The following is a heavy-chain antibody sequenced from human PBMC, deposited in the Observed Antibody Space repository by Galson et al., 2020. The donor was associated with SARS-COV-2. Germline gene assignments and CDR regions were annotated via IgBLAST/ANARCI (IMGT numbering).Heavy chain of an antibody. V-gene: IGHV5-10-1*01. CDR2: IDPSDSYT. D-gene: IGHD6-19*01. Sequence: GESLKISCKGSGYSFTSYWISWVRQMPGNGLEWMGRIDPSDSYTNYSPSFQGHVTISADKSISTAYLQWSSLKASDTAMYYCARTQAGTPFDAFDIWGQGTMVTVSS. CDR3: ARTQAGTPFDAFDI. J-gene: IGHJ3*02. CDR1: GYSFTSYW.